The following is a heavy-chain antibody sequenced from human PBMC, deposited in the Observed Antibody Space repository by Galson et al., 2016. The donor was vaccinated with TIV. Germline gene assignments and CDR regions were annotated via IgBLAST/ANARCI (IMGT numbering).Heavy chain of an antibody. CDR3: ARGTTLTEVADIFEY. J-gene: IGHJ4*02. D-gene: IGHD6-19*01. V-gene: IGHV3-7*01. CDR2: ITPDGGEK. CDR1: GFTFSSYF. Sequence: SPRHSCAASGFTFSSYFMNCVRPAPGKGLEWVANITPDGGEKHYVDSVKGRFTISRGNAKNSLYLQMSSLRAEDTAVYYCARGTTLTEVADIFEYWGQGALVTVSS.